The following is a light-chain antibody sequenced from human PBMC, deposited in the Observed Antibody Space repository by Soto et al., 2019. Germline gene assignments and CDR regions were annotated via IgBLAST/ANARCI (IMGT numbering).Light chain of an antibody. J-gene: IGLJ3*02. CDR2: DVS. V-gene: IGLV2-11*01. CDR3: CSFAGSSTFWV. CDR1: SSDVGGYNY. Sequence: QSVLTQPRSVSGSPGQSVTISCTGTSSDVGGYNYVSWYQQHPGKAPKLMIYDVSKRPSGVPDRFSGSKSGNTASLTISGLQAGDEADYYCCSFAGSSTFWVFGGGTKVTVL.